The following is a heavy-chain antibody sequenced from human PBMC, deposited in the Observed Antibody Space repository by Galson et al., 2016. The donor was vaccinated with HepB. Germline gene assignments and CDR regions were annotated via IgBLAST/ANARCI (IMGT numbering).Heavy chain of an antibody. CDR2: INPSGGST. D-gene: IGHD3-3*01. CDR3: ARSSYDFWSGPWRY. Sequence: SVKVSCKASGHTFTSYYMHWVRQAPGQGLEWMGIINPSGGSTSYAQKLQGRVTMTRDTSTSTVYMEMSSLRSEDTAVYYCARSSYDFWSGPWRYWGQGTLVTVSS. V-gene: IGHV1-46*01. J-gene: IGHJ4*02. CDR1: GHTFTSYY.